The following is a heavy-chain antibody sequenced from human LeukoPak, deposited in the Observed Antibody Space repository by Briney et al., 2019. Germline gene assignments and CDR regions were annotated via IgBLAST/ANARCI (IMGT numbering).Heavy chain of an antibody. V-gene: IGHV4-39*07. CDR2: IYYSGST. D-gene: IGHD3-10*01. CDR3: VRGAAGSGSGYLYYFDY. J-gene: IGHJ4*02. CDR1: GGSISSSSYY. Sequence: SETLSLTCTVSGGSISSSSYYWGWIRQPPGKGLEWIGSIYYSGSTYYNPSLKSRVTISVDKSKNQFSLKLNSVTAADTAVYYCVRGAAGSGSGYLYYFDYWGQGTLVTVSS.